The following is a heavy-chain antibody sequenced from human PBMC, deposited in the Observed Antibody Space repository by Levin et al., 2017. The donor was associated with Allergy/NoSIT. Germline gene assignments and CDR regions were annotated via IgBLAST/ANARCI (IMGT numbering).Heavy chain of an antibody. J-gene: IGHJ3*02. CDR3: ARDIGLDNWNDDNAFDS. V-gene: IGHV3-30-3*01. D-gene: IGHD1-1*01. Sequence: PGGSLRLSCAASGFTFSSYAMHWVRQAPGKGLEWVAVISYDGSNKYYADSVKGRFTISRDNSKNTLYLQMNSLRAEDTAVYYCARDIGLDNWNDDNAFDSWGQGTMVTVSS. CDR2: ISYDGSNK. CDR1: GFTFSSYA.